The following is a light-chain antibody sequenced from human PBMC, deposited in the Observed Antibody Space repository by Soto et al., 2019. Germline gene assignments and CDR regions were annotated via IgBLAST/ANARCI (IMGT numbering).Light chain of an antibody. CDR3: QEYKTYSRT. CDR2: QAS. CDR1: QSFNSW. Sequence: IPMTQSPSTLSASVGDRVTITCRASQSFNSWLAWFQQKPGKAPKLLISQASYLESGVPSRFTGSESGTEFTLTISSLQPDDFATYYCQEYKTYSRTFGQGTKVEIK. V-gene: IGKV1-5*03. J-gene: IGKJ1*01.